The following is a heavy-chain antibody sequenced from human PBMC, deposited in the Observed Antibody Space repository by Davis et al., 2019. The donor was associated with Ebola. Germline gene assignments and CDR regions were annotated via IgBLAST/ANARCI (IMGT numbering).Heavy chain of an antibody. CDR2: IYPDDSDT. D-gene: IGHD6-6*01. J-gene: IGHJ4*02. CDR1: GYSFTSYW. Sequence: GESLKLTCKGSGYSFTSYWIGWVRQMPGKGLEWMGIIYPDDSDTRYSPSFQGQVTLSADKSITTAYLQWSSLKASDTAMYYCARRTYSTSSPYDYWGQGTLVTVSS. V-gene: IGHV5-51*01. CDR3: ARRTYSTSSPYDY.